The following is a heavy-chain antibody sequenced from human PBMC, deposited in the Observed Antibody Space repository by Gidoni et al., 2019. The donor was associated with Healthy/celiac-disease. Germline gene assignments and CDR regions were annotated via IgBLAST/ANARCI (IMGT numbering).Heavy chain of an antibody. D-gene: IGHD6-13*01. J-gene: IGHJ4*02. V-gene: IGHV3-23*01. CDR3: AKDVAAAGTVDY. CDR1: GFTFSSYA. Sequence: EVQLLESGGGLVQPGGSLILSCAASGFTFSSYAMSWVRQAPGKGLEWVSAISGSGGSTYYADSVKGRFTISRDNSKNTLYLQMNSLRAEDTAVYYCAKDVAAAGTVDYWGQGTLVTVSS. CDR2: ISGSGGST.